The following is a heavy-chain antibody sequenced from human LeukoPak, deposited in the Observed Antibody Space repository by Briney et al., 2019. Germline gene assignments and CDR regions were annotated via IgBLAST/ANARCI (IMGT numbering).Heavy chain of an antibody. Sequence: GASVKVSCKVSGYTFTSYGISWVRQAPGQGLEWVGWISAYNGNANYARILQGRVAMTTDTSTSTAYLELRSLRSDDTAVYYCARDLGGSTCAGYWGQGTLVTVSS. J-gene: IGHJ4*02. D-gene: IGHD2-15*01. V-gene: IGHV1-18*01. CDR2: ISAYNGNA. CDR3: ARDLGGSTCAGY. CDR1: GYTFTSYG.